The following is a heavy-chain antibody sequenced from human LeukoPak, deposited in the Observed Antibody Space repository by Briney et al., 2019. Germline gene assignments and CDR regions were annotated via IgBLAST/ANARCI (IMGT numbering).Heavy chain of an antibody. V-gene: IGHV3-49*03. CDR1: GFTFGDYA. CDR2: IRSKAYGGTT. J-gene: IGHJ4*02. D-gene: IGHD2-15*01. CDR3: SRDRYCSGGSCYSDY. Sequence: GGSLRLSCTASGFTFGDYAMSWFRQAPGKGLEWVGFIRSKAYGGTTEYAASAKGRFTISRDDSKSIAYLQMNSLKTEDTAVYYCSRDRYCSGGSCYSDYWGQGTLVAVSS.